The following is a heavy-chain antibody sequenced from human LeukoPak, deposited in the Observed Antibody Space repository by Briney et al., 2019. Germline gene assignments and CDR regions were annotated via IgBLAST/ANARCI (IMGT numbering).Heavy chain of an antibody. D-gene: IGHD6-13*01. CDR3: ARDLSSWYEGINDY. Sequence: ASVKVSCRASGYTFTSYGISWVRQAPGQGLEWMGWISAYNGNTNYAQKLQGRVTMTTDTSTSTAYMELRSLRSDDTAVYYCARDLSSWYEGINDYWGQGTLVTVSS. V-gene: IGHV1-18*01. CDR2: ISAYNGNT. CDR1: GYTFTSYG. J-gene: IGHJ4*02.